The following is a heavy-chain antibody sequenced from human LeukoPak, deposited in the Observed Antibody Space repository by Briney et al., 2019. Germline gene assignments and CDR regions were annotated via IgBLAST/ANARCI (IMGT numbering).Heavy chain of an antibody. CDR3: ATTAGYSSFFDY. D-gene: IGHD6-19*01. Sequence: PGGSLRLSCAASGFIVSTYYMSWVRQAPGKGLEWVSILFSGGKTYYDDSVKGRFTISRDNSKNTLYLQMNNPRDEDTAFYDCATTAGYSSFFDYWGQGTLVTVSS. V-gene: IGHV3-53*01. CDR1: GFIVSTYY. CDR2: LFSGGKT. J-gene: IGHJ4*02.